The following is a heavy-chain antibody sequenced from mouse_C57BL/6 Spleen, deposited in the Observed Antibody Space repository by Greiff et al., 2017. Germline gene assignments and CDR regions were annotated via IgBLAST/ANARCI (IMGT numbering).Heavy chain of an antibody. V-gene: IGHV5-9-1*02. CDR2: ISSGGDYI. Sequence: EVKLVESGAGLVKPGGSLKLSCAASGFTFSSYAMSWVRQTPEKRLEWVAYISSGGDYIYYADTVKGRFTISRDNARNTLYLQMSSLKSEDTAMYYCTRERTMVTRAMDYWGQGTSVTVSS. CDR1: GFTFSSYA. D-gene: IGHD2-2*01. J-gene: IGHJ4*01. CDR3: TRERTMVTRAMDY.